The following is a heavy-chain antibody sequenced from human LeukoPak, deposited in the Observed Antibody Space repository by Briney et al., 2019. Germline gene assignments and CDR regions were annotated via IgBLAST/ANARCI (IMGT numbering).Heavy chain of an antibody. J-gene: IGHJ5*02. Sequence: SETLSLTCAVYGGSFSGYYWSWIRQPPGKGLEWIGEINHSGSTNYNPSLKSRVTISVDTSKNQFSLKLNSVTAADTAVYYCARGLREPWIQLWLYKGNWFDPWGQGTLVTVSS. D-gene: IGHD5-18*01. V-gene: IGHV4-34*01. CDR3: ARGLREPWIQLWLYKGNWFDP. CDR2: INHSGST. CDR1: GGSFSGYY.